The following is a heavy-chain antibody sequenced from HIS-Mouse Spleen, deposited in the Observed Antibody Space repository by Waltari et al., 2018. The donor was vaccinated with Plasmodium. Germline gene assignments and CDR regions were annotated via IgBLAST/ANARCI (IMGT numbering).Heavy chain of an antibody. V-gene: IGHV3-30*04. Sequence: AASGFTFSSYAMHWVRQAPGKGLEWVAVISYDGSNKYYADSVKGRFTISRDNSKNTLYLQRNSLRAEDTAVYYCARDPFYVDTAMVLDCWGQGTLVTVSS. D-gene: IGHD5-18*01. J-gene: IGHJ4*02. CDR1: GFTFSSYA. CDR3: ARDPFYVDTAMVLDC. CDR2: ISYDGSNK.